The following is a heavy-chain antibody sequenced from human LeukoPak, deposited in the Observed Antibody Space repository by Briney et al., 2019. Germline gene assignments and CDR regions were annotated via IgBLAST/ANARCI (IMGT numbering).Heavy chain of an antibody. CDR2: ISSSGSTI. CDR1: GFTFSSYE. D-gene: IGHD3-10*02. J-gene: IGHJ6*04. Sequence: GGSLRLSCAASGFTFSSYEMNWVRQAPGKGLEWVSCISSSGSTIYYTDSVKGRFTISRDNAKNSLYLQMNSLRAEDTAVYYCAELGITMIGGVWGKGTTVTISS. CDR3: AELGITMIGGV. V-gene: IGHV3-48*03.